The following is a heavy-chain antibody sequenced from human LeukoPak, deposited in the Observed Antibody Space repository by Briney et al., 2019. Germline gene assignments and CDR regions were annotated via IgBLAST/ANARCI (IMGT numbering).Heavy chain of an antibody. D-gene: IGHD1-26*01. Sequence: GGSLRPSCAASGFTFSSYARDWVRQAPGKGLGWLAVISYDGSNKYYADSVKGRFTISRDNSKSTLYLQMNSLRAEDTAVYYCARDRVGATDYFDYWGQGTLVTVSS. CDR3: ARDRVGATDYFDY. CDR2: ISYDGSNK. CDR1: GFTFSSYA. J-gene: IGHJ4*02. V-gene: IGHV3-30-3*01.